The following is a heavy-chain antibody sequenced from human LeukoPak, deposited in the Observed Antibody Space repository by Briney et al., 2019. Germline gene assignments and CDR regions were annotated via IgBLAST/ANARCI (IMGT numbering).Heavy chain of an antibody. CDR3: ARGGGLDV. D-gene: IGHD3-16*01. CDR1: GFTFSSSW. J-gene: IGHJ6*02. Sequence: GGSLRLSCAVSGFTFSSSWMHWVRQAPGKGLVWVSHIKTDGSTTAYADSVKGRFTISRDNAKNSLYLQMSNLRAEDTAVYFCARGGGLDVWGQGATVTVSS. V-gene: IGHV3-74*01. CDR2: IKTDGSTT.